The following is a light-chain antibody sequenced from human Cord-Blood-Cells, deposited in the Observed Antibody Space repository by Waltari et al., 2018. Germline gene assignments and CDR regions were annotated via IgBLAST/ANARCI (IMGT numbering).Light chain of an antibody. CDR3: MQRIEFPLT. J-gene: IGKJ4*01. CDR1: QSLLDSDDGNTY. Sequence: DIVMTQTPLSLPVTPGEPASISFRSSQSLLDSDDGNTYLDWYLQKPGQSPQLLIYTISYRASGVPDRFSGSGSGTDFTLKISRVEAEDVGVYYCMQRIEFPLTFGGGTKVEIK. V-gene: IGKV2-40*01. CDR2: TIS.